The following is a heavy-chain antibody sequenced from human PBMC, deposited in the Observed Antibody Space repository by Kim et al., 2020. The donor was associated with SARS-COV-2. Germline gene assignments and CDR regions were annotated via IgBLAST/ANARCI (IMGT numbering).Heavy chain of an antibody. J-gene: IGHJ4*02. D-gene: IGHD3-10*01. CDR3: ARREWFGESPNYYFDY. CDR1: GYTFTSYG. CDR2: ISAYNGNT. Sequence: ASVKVSCKASGYTFTSYGISWVRQAPGQGLEWMGWISAYNGNTNYAQKLQGRVTMTTDTSTSTAYMELRSLRSDDTAVYYCARREWFGESPNYYFDYWGQGTLVTVSS. V-gene: IGHV1-18*01.